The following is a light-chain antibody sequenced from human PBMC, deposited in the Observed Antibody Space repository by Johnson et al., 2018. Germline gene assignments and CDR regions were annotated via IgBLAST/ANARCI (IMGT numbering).Light chain of an antibody. Sequence: QSVLTQPPSVSAAPGQKVTIPCSGSSSNIGNNYVSWYQQLPGTAPKLLIYENNKRPSGIPDRFSGSKSGTSATLGFTELQTADETDYYCGTWDSSLSSGNVFVTATDVTVL. CDR1: SSNIGNNY. V-gene: IGLV1-51*02. CDR3: GTWDSSLSSGNV. CDR2: ENN. J-gene: IGLJ1*01.